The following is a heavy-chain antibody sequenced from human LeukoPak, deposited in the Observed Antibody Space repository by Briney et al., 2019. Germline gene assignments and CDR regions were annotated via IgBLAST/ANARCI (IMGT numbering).Heavy chain of an antibody. CDR2: IYYSGST. Sequence: SETLSLTCTVSGGSFRSSSYYWGWIRQTPGKGLEWIGCIYYSGSTYYNPSLKSRVTISVDTSKNQFSLNLNSVTAADTAVYYCARLSSSWILDYWGQGTLVTVSS. V-gene: IGHV4-39*01. CDR1: GGSFRSSSYY. J-gene: IGHJ4*02. D-gene: IGHD6-13*01. CDR3: ARLSSSWILDY.